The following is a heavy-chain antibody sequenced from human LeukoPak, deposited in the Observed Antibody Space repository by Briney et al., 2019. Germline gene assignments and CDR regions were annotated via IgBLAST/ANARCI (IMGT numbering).Heavy chain of an antibody. CDR3: ARVFYDDYAGAFDI. Sequence: PSETLSRTCAVYGGSFSGYYWSWIRQPPGKGLEWIGEINHSGSTNYNPSLKSRVTISVDTSKNQFSLKLSSVTAADTAVYYCARVFYDDYAGAFDIWGQGTMVTVSS. CDR1: GGSFSGYY. J-gene: IGHJ3*02. V-gene: IGHV4-34*01. CDR2: INHSGST. D-gene: IGHD4-17*01.